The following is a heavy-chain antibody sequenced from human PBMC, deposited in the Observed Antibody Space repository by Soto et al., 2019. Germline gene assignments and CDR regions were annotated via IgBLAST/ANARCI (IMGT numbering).Heavy chain of an antibody. V-gene: IGHV3-7*01. Sequence: EVQLVESGGGLVQPGGSLRLSCAASGFTFSSYWMSWARQAPGKGLEWVANIKPDGSEKSYVDSVKGRLTISRDNAKNSLFLQMGSLRADDTAVYYCAREDKNTLDMWGQGTMVTVSS. CDR2: IKPDGSEK. D-gene: IGHD2-15*01. J-gene: IGHJ3*02. CDR1: GFTFSSYW. CDR3: AREDKNTLDM.